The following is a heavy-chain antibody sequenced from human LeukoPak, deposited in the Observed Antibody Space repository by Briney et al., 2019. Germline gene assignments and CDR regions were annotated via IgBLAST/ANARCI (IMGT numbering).Heavy chain of an antibody. Sequence: PGGSLRLSCATSGFTVSYNYMSWVRQAPGKGLEWVSVIYNGGTTYYADSVKGRFTISRDISKNTLFLQMNSLRAEDTAVYYCARAVAGTLYYYYGMDVWGQGTLVTVSS. V-gene: IGHV3-66*01. CDR1: GFTVSYNY. CDR2: IYNGGTT. CDR3: ARAVAGTLYYYYGMDV. J-gene: IGHJ6*02. D-gene: IGHD6-19*01.